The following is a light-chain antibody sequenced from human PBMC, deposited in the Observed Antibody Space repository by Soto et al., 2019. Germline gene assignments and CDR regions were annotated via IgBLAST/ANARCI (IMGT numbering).Light chain of an antibody. Sequence: EIVLTQSPGTLSLSPGERATLSCRASQSVRSNYLAWYQQKPGQAPRLLMYDASSRATGIPDRFSGSGSGTDFTLTISRLEPEDFAVYYCRQYGSSPPMYTFGQGTKLEI. J-gene: IGKJ2*01. CDR1: QSVRSNY. CDR2: DAS. CDR3: RQYGSSPPMYT. V-gene: IGKV3-20*01.